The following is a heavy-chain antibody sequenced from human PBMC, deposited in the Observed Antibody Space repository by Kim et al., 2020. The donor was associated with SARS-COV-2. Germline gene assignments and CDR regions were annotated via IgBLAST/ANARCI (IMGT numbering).Heavy chain of an antibody. CDR2: ISYDGSNK. D-gene: IGHD5-12*01. J-gene: IGHJ4*02. CDR3: ARALDNVAKDY. CDR1: GFTFSSYG. Sequence: GGSLRLSCAASGFTFSSYGMHWVRQAPGKGLEWVAVISYDGSNKYYADSVKGRFTISRDNSKNTLYLQMNSLRAEDTAVYYCARALDNVAKDYWGQGTLVTVSS. V-gene: IGHV3-33*05.